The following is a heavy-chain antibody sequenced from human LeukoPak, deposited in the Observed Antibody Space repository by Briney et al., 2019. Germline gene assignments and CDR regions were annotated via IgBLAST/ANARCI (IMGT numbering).Heavy chain of an antibody. CDR1: GGSISRNRYF. CDR2: IYYRGTT. Sequence: SETLSLTCTVSGGSISRNRYFWGWIRQPPGKGLEWIGNIYYRGTTYYNPSLKSRVTISVDRSKNQFSLKLSSVTAADTAVYYCARDSSYWGQGTLVTVSS. J-gene: IGHJ4*02. D-gene: IGHD2/OR15-2a*01. CDR3: ARDSSY. V-gene: IGHV4-39*07.